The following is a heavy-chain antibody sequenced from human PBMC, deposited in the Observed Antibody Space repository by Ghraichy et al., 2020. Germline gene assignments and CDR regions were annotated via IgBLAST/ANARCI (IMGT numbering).Heavy chain of an antibody. Sequence: ETLSLTCAVYGGSFSGYYWSWIRQPPGKGLEWIGEINHSGSTNYNPSLKSRVTISVDTSKNQFSLKLSSVTAADTAVYYCARLRGYQLLSDYYYYGMDVWGQGTTVTVSS. V-gene: IGHV4-34*01. J-gene: IGHJ6*02. D-gene: IGHD2-2*01. CDR2: INHSGST. CDR3: ARLRGYQLLSDYYYYGMDV. CDR1: GGSFSGYY.